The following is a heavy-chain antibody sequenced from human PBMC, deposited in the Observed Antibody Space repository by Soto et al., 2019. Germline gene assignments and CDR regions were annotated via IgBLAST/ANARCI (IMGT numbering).Heavy chain of an antibody. V-gene: IGHV4-34*01. CDR2: INHSGST. CDR3: AILTYYYGSGSFAPS. Sequence: SETLSLTCAVYGGSFSGYYWSWIRQPPGKGLEWIGEINHSGSTNYNPSLKSRVTISVDTSKNQFSLKLSSVTAADTAVYYCAILTYYYGSGSFAPSWGQGTLVTVSS. CDR1: GGSFSGYY. J-gene: IGHJ5*02. D-gene: IGHD3-10*01.